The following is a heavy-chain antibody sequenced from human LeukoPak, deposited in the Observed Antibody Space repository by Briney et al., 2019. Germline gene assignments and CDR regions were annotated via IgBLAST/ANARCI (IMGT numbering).Heavy chain of an antibody. D-gene: IGHD6-13*01. CDR3: AKGRRHFFGAAAGNYYYYGMDV. CDR1: GFTFSSYG. CDR2: ISYDGSNK. J-gene: IGHJ6*02. V-gene: IGHV3-30*18. Sequence: PGGSLRLSCAASGFTFSSYGMHWVRQAPGKGLEWVAVISYDGSNKYYADSVKGRFTISRDNSKNTLYLQMNSLRAEDTAVYYCAKGRRHFFGAAAGNYYYYGMDVWGRGTTVTVSS.